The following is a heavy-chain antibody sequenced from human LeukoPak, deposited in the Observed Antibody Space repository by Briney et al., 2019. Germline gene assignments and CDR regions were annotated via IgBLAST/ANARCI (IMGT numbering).Heavy chain of an antibody. CDR2: MNPNSGNT. Sequence: GASVKVSCKASGYTFTSYDINWVRQATGRGLEWMGWMNPNSGNTGYAQKFQGRVTITRNTSISTAYMELSSLRSEDTAVYYCARGGGDYRKDWFDPWGQGTLVTVSS. J-gene: IGHJ5*02. V-gene: IGHV1-8*03. D-gene: IGHD4-17*01. CDR3: ARGGGDYRKDWFDP. CDR1: GYTFTSYD.